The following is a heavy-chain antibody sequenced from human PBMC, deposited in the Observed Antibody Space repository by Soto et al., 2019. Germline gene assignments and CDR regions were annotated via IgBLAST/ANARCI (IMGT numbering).Heavy chain of an antibody. V-gene: IGHV4-59*01. CDR3: ARDLWGYCGADCYPLDV. D-gene: IGHD2-21*02. CDR1: GGSISSYY. CDR2: MYNTGST. J-gene: IGHJ6*02. Sequence: QVRLQESGPGLVKPSETLSLTCTVSGGSISSYYWSWIRQPPGKGLEWIGYMYNTGSTIYNPSLQSRVTISVDTSKNQFSRKLNSVTAADTAVYYCARDLWGYCGADCYPLDVWGQGTTVTVSS.